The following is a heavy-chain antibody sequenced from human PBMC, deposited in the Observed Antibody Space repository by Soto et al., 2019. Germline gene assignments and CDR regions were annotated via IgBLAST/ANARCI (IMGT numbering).Heavy chain of an antibody. Sequence: ASVKVSCKASGGTFSSYAISWVRQAPGQGLEWMGGIIPIFGTANYAQKFQGRVTITADESTSTAYMELRSLRSDDTAVYYCARLAVTLFDYWGQGTLVTVSS. D-gene: IGHD4-17*01. CDR1: GGTFSSYA. CDR2: IIPIFGTA. CDR3: ARLAVTLFDY. J-gene: IGHJ4*02. V-gene: IGHV1-69*13.